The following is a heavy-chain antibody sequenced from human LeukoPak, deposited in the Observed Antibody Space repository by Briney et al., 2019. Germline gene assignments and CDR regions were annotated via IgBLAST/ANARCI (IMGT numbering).Heavy chain of an antibody. J-gene: IGHJ4*02. Sequence: SQTLSLTCAISGDSVPSKSTAWNWIRQSPSRGLEWLGRTYYRSKWHNGYAVSVKSRITINPDTSKNQFSLQLNSVPPEDTAVYYCVRLVCGVIDYWGQGTRVSVSS. D-gene: IGHD3-16*02. V-gene: IGHV6-1*01. CDR1: GDSVPSKSTA. CDR3: VRLVCGVIDY. CDR2: TYYRSKWHN.